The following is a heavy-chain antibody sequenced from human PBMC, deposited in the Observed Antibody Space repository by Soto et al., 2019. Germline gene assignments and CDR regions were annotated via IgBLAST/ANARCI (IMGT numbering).Heavy chain of an antibody. CDR2: IGVSGDTT. D-gene: IGHD3-10*01. Sequence: EVQLLESGGGLVQPGGSLRLSCAASGFTFSSYAMSWVRQAPGKGLEWVSAIGVSGDTTYYADSVKGRFTISRDNSKNTLYLQMGRLRAKETAVYYCAKVRRFGELRSLYWGQGTLVTVSS. CDR1: GFTFSSYA. V-gene: IGHV3-23*01. CDR3: AKVRRFGELRSLY. J-gene: IGHJ4*02.